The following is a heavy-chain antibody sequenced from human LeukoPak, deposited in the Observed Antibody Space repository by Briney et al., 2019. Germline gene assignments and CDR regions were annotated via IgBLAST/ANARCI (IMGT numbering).Heavy chain of an antibody. CDR3: APGGGVGSSGQPGQIPFDY. D-gene: IGHD6-19*01. V-gene: IGHV1-2*02. J-gene: IGHJ4*02. CDR1: GYTFTGYY. Sequence: GASVKVSCKAAGYTFTGYYMHWVRQAPGQGLEWMGWINPNSGGTNYAQKFQGRVTMTRDTSITTAYMEVSRLRSDDTAVYYCAPGGGVGSSGQPGQIPFDYWGQGTLVTVSS. CDR2: INPNSGGT.